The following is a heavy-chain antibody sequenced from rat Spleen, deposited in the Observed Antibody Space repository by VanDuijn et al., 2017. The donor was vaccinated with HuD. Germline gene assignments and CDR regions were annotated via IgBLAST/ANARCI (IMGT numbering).Heavy chain of an antibody. J-gene: IGHJ2*01. CDR2: ISYSGVT. CDR1: GYSITSNF. CDR3: ATLGLGYYFDY. Sequence: EVQLQESGPGLVKPSQSISLTCSVTGYSITSNFWGWIRKFPGNKMEWMGYISYSGVTSYNPSLKGRVSITRDTSKNQFFLQLNSVTSEDTATYYCATLGLGYYFDYWGQGVMVTVSS. D-gene: IGHD4-6*01. V-gene: IGHV3-1*01.